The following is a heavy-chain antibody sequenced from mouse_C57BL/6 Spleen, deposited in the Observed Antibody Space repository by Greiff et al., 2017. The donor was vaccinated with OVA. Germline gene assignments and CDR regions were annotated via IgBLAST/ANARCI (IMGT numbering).Heavy chain of an antibody. CDR3: ASGLITTPVDY. J-gene: IGHJ2*01. CDR1: GYSITSGYY. Sequence: EVQLQQSGPGLVKPSQSLSLTCSVTGYSITSGYYWNWIRQFPGNKLEWMGYISYDGSNNYNPSLKNRISITRDTSKNQFFLKLNSVTTEDTATYYCASGLITTPVDYWGQGTTLTVSS. D-gene: IGHD1-1*01. CDR2: ISYDGSN. V-gene: IGHV3-6*01.